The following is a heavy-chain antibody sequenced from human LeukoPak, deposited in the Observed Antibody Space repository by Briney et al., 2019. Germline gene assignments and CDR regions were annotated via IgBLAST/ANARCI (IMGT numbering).Heavy chain of an antibody. CDR3: ASHTYGSGIPDYYYYYMDV. CDR2: INHSGST. J-gene: IGHJ6*03. CDR1: GGSFSGYY. Sequence: PETLSLTCAVYGGSFSGYYWSWIRQPPGKGLEWIGEINHSGSTNYNPSLKSRVTISVDTSKNQFSLKLSSVTAADTAVYYCASHTYGSGIPDYYYYYMDVWGKGTTVTISS. D-gene: IGHD3-10*01. V-gene: IGHV4-34*01.